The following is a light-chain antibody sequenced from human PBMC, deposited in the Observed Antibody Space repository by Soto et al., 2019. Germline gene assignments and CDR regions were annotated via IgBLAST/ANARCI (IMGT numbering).Light chain of an antibody. CDR2: DTS. CDR1: QSVSSS. Sequence: EIVLSQSPATLCLSPGERATLSCRASQSVSSSLAWYQQKPGQAPRLLIYDTSNRATDIPPRFSGSGSGTDFTLTISSLEPEDFAVYYCQQRTNWRITFGQGTRLEIK. CDR3: QQRTNWRIT. J-gene: IGKJ5*01. V-gene: IGKV3-11*01.